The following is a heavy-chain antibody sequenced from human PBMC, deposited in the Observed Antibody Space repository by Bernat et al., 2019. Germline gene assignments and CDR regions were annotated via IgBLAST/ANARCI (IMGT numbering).Heavy chain of an antibody. J-gene: IGHJ3*02. V-gene: IGHV3-7*03. D-gene: IGHD1-14*01. Sequence: DVQLVESGGGFVQPGGSLRLSCAVSGFTFSSHWMSWVRQAPGKGLEWVANIKQDGSEKYYVDSLKGRFTISRDNAKNSLYLQMNSLRAEDTALYYCAKDLSGPGWEGILSAFDIWGQGTMVTVSS. CDR3: AKDLSGPGWEGILSAFDI. CDR2: IKQDGSEK. CDR1: GFTFSSHW.